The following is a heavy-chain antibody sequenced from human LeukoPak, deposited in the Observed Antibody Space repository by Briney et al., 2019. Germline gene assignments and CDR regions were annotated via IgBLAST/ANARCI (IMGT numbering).Heavy chain of an antibody. CDR1: DYSISSAYY. CDR2: IYYSGST. Sequence: SETLSLTCTVSDYSISSAYYWGWIRQPPGKGLEWIGSIYYSGSTYYNPSLKSRVTISVDTSKNQFSLKLRSVTAADTAVYYCAREGYSYGRHNFDYWGQGTLVTVSS. V-gene: IGHV4-38-2*02. D-gene: IGHD5-18*01. J-gene: IGHJ4*02. CDR3: AREGYSYGRHNFDY.